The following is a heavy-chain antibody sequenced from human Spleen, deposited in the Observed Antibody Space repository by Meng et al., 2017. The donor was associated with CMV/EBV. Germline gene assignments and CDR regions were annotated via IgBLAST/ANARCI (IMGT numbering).Heavy chain of an antibody. CDR1: GFTFSSSG. V-gene: IGHV3-30*02. J-gene: IGHJ6*02. D-gene: IGHD2-15*01. Sequence: GESLKISCAASGFTFSSSGMHWVRQTPAKGLEWVSFTQYDGGNKYYADSVKGRFTISRDNSKNTLYLQMNSLRVEDTPVYHCARDPRGGGYYYAMDVWGQGTTVTVSS. CDR2: TQYDGGNK. CDR3: ARDPRGGGYYYAMDV.